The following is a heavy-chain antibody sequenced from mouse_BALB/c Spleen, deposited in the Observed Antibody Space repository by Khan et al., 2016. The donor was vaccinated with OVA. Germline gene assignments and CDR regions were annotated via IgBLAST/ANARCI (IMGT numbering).Heavy chain of an antibody. CDR1: GYTFTNYG. CDR3: ARVGNCWYLDV. V-gene: IGHV9-3-1*01. D-gene: IGHD2-1*01. CDR2: IKTHTGEP. Sequence: QIQLVQSGPELKKPGVTVKISCKASGYTFTNYGMNWVKQAPGKGLKWMGWIKTHTGEPTYGGDFKGRFAFSLETSANTAYLQINNLKNEATTKCFGARVGNCWYLDVWGAGTTVTVSA. J-gene: IGHJ1*01.